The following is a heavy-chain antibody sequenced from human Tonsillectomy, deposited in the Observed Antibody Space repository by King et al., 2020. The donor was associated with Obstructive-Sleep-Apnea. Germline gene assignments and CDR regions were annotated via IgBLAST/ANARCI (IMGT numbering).Heavy chain of an antibody. Sequence: QLVQSGGGLVQPGESLRLSCAVAGLTYSNHWMSWVRQAPGKGLEWVAKIKEDGSDKYYVDSVKGRFTISRDNAKNSLYLQMNSLGVEDTAMYYCVRGGYTYDYWGQGTLVIVSS. J-gene: IGHJ4*02. CDR1: GLTYSNHW. V-gene: IGHV3-7*01. CDR3: VRGGYTYDY. CDR2: IKEDGSDK. D-gene: IGHD5-18*01.